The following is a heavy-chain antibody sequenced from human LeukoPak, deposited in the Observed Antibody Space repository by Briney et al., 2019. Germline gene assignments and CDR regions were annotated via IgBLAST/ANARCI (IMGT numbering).Heavy chain of an antibody. CDR1: GFTFSSYA. CDR3: AKGSYYDSSGSFYFDY. D-gene: IGHD3-22*01. V-gene: IGHV3-23*01. J-gene: IGHJ4*02. Sequence: GGSLSLSCAASGFTFSSYAMSWVRQAPGKGLEWVSGNSGSGDNTYYADSVKGRFTISRDNSKNTLYVQVNSLGTEDTAAYYCAKGSYYDSSGSFYFDYWGQGTLVTVSS. CDR2: NSGSGDNT.